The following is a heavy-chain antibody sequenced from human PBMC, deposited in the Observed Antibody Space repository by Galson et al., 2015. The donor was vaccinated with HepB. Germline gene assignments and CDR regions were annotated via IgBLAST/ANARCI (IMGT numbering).Heavy chain of an antibody. V-gene: IGHV3-30*18. D-gene: IGHD2-2*01. J-gene: IGHJ4*02. CDR3: AKDGYQLPLPYYFDY. CDR1: GFTFSSYG. Sequence: SLRLSCAASGFTFSSYGMHWVRQAPGKGLEWVAVISYDGSNKYYADSVKGRFTISRDNSKNTLYLQMNSLRAEDTAVYYCAKDGYQLPLPYYFDYWGQGTLVTVSS. CDR2: ISYDGSNK.